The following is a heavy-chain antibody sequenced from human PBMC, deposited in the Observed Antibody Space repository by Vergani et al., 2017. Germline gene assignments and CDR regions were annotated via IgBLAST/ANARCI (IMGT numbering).Heavy chain of an antibody. CDR2: IIPIFGTA. Sequence: QVQLVQSGAEVKKPGSSVKVSCKASGGTFSSYAISWVRQAPGQGLEWMGGIIPIFGTAIYAQKFQGRVTITADESTSTAYMELSRLRSEDTAVYYCARGPPHYDILTGYYLYYFDCGGQGTLVTVSS. CDR3: ARGPPHYDILTGYYLYYFDC. CDR1: GGTFSSYA. D-gene: IGHD3-9*01. J-gene: IGHJ4*02. V-gene: IGHV1-69*01.